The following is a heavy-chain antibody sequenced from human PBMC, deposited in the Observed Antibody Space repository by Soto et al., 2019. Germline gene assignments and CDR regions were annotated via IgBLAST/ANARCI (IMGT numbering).Heavy chain of an antibody. D-gene: IGHD4-17*01. J-gene: IGHJ3*01. CDR3: ANHGGFDF. CDR2: ISIRGDYR. V-gene: IGHV3-23*01. Sequence: EGQLLQSGGGLVQPGESLRLSCAASGFTFSSSGMSWVRQAPGKGLEWVLSISIRGDYRYYADSVKVRFTISRDNSKNTLYLQMSSLTAEDPALYYCANHGGFDFWGQGTMVAVSS. CDR1: GFTFSSSG.